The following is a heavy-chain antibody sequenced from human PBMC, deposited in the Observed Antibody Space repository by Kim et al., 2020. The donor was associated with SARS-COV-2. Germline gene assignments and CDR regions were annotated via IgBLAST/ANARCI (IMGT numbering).Heavy chain of an antibody. CDR3: ASTPIVATIFRLRPSPTDVDY. V-gene: IGHV4-31*03. CDR1: GGSISSGGYY. Sequence: SETLSLTCTVSGGSISSGGYYWSWIRQHPGKGLEWIGYIYYSGSTYYNPSLKSRVTISVDTSKNQFSLKLSSVTAADTAVYYCASTPIVATIFRLRPSPTDVDYWGQGTLVTVSS. D-gene: IGHD5-12*01. J-gene: IGHJ4*02. CDR2: IYYSGST.